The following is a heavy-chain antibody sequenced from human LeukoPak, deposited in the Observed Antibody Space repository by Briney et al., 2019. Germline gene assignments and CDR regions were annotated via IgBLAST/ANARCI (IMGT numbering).Heavy chain of an antibody. D-gene: IGHD5-18*01. CDR3: ARERAMVSTIKGYYYYYMDV. J-gene: IGHJ6*03. Sequence: SETLSLTCTVSGGSISSGSYYWSWIRQPAWKGLEWIGRVYTSGSTNYNPSLKSRVTISVDTSKNQFSLKLSSVTAADTAVYYCARERAMVSTIKGYYYYYMDVWGKGTTVTVSS. CDR1: GGSISSGSYY. CDR2: VYTSGST. V-gene: IGHV4-61*02.